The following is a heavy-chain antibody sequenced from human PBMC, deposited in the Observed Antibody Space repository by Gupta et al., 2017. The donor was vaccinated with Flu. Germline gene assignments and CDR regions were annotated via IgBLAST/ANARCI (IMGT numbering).Heavy chain of an antibody. V-gene: IGHV2-5*01. Sequence: QITLKESGPTLVKPTQTLTLTCTFSGFSFSASGEGVGWIRQPPGEALEWLGLLYWNDDTRDSPSLKSRVTITRDTAKNQVVLTMTNMQPVDTATYYWVQRKGGIAPAYWGQGTLVTVSS. J-gene: IGHJ4*02. CDR2: LYWNDDT. CDR1: GFSFSASGEG. D-gene: IGHD6-13*01. CDR3: VQRKGGIAPAY.